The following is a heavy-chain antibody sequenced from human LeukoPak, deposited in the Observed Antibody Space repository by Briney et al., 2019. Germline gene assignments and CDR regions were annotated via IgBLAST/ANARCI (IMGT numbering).Heavy chain of an antibody. Sequence: PGGSLRLSCAASGFTSSSYAMHWVRQAPGKGLEYVSAISSNGGSTYYANSVKGRFTISRDNSKNTLYLQMGSLRAEDMAVYYCARVRLSVSYFFDYWGQGTLVTVSS. D-gene: IGHD1-26*01. J-gene: IGHJ4*02. CDR1: GFTSSSYA. V-gene: IGHV3-64*01. CDR3: ARVRLSVSYFFDY. CDR2: ISSNGGST.